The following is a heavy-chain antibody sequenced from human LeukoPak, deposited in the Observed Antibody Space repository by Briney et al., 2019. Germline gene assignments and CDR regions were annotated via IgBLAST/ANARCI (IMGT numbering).Heavy chain of an antibody. V-gene: IGHV1-18*01. CDR2: ISAYNGDT. J-gene: IGHJ4*02. CDR3: ARTGYSSSWTYYYDSSGYELLDY. CDR1: GYTFTSYG. D-gene: IGHD3-22*01. Sequence: ASVKVSCKASGYTFTSYGISWVRQAPGQGLEWMGWISAYNGDTNYAQKLQGRVTMTTDTPTSTAYMELRSLRSDDTAVYYCARTGYSSSWTYYYDSSGYELLDYWGQGTLVTVSS.